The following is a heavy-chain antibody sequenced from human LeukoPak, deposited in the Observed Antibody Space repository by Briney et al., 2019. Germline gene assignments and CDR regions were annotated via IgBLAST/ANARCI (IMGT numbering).Heavy chain of an antibody. CDR1: GFTFRNVW. D-gene: IGHD7-27*01. CDR2: IKSKSGGETT. CDR3: STVLNGDTDY. J-gene: IGHJ4*02. V-gene: IGHV3-15*01. Sequence: GGSLRLSCAASGFTFRNVWMSWVRQAPGKGLEWVGRIKSKSGGETTQYAAPVKGRITISRDDSRNTLYLHMDSLTTGDTAVYYCSTVLNGDTDYWGRGALVTVSS.